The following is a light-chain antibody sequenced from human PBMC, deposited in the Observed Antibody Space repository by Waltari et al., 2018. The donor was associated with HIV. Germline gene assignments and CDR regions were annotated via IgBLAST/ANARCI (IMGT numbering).Light chain of an antibody. Sequence: QPVLTQPPSVSGAPGLGVTVSCTGRGSNIGAGYDVHGYQQLPGTAPKLLVYSNINGPSGVPRLSSASKSATSTSLALTGRQPEDEADYYCQSYDSSLSAWLFGGVTKLTVL. CDR2: SNI. CDR1: GSNIGAGYD. CDR3: QSYDSSLSAWL. V-gene: IGLV1-40*01. J-gene: IGLJ3*02.